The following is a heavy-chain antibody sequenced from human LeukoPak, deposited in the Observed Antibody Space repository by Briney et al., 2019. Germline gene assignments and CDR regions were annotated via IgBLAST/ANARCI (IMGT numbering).Heavy chain of an antibody. CDR1: GFTFSSYG. CDR2: ISGSGGST. J-gene: IGHJ4*02. Sequence: GGSLRLSCAASGFTFSSYGMSWVRQAPGKGLEWVSAISGSGGSTYYADSVKGRFTISRDNSKNTLYLQMNSLRAEDTAVYYCAKARWPGDGYKPGPFDYWGQGTLVTVSS. D-gene: IGHD5-24*01. V-gene: IGHV3-23*01. CDR3: AKARWPGDGYKPGPFDY.